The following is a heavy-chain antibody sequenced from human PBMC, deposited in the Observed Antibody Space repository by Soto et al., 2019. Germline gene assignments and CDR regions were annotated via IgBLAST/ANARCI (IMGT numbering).Heavy chain of an antibody. CDR3: AREFREYDFWSGQPRAPQAFDI. CDR1: GYTFTSYY. D-gene: IGHD3-3*01. CDR2: INPSGGST. Sequence: ASVKVSCKASGYTFTSYYMHWVRQAPGQGLEWMGIINPSGGSTSYAQKFQGRVTMTRDTSTSTVYMELSSLRSEDTAVYYCAREFREYDFWSGQPRAPQAFDIWGQGTMVTVSS. V-gene: IGHV1-46*03. J-gene: IGHJ3*02.